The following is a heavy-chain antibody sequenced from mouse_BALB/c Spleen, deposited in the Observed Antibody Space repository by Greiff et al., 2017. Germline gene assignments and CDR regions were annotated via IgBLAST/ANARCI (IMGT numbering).Heavy chain of an antibody. J-gene: IGHJ2*01. Sequence: QVQLKQSGAELVRPGASVTLSCKASGYTFTDYEMHWVKQTPVHGLEWIGAIDPETGGTAYNQKFKGKATLTADKSSSTAYMELRSLTSEDSAVYYCTRRGNWDDFDYWGQGTTLTVSS. V-gene: IGHV1-15*01. CDR2: IDPETGGT. CDR3: TRRGNWDDFDY. CDR1: GYTFTDYE. D-gene: IGHD4-1*01.